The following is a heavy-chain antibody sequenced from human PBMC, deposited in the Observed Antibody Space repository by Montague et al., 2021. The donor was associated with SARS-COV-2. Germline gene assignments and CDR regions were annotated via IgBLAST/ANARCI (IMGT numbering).Heavy chain of an antibody. J-gene: IGHJ4*02. Sequence: CAISGDSVSSNIAAWNWIKQSPSRGLEWLGRTYYRSKWYNDYAVPVRSRITISPDTSKNQFSLQLNSVTPEDTAVYYCTQERGPGRTTWHYFDYWGQGTLVTVSP. CDR2: TYYRSKWYN. V-gene: IGHV6-1*01. CDR1: GDSVSSNIAA. CDR3: TQERGPGRTTWHYFDY. D-gene: IGHD1-14*01.